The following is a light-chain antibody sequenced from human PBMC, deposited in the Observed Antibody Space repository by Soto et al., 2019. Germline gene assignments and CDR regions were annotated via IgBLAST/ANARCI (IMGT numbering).Light chain of an antibody. CDR1: SSDVGTYHY. V-gene: IGLV2-8*01. Sequence: QSALTQPPSASGALGQSVTISCTGSSSDVGTYHYVSWYQQYPGKAPKLMIYEVTKRPSGVPDRFSGSKSGNTASLTVSGLQADDEADYYCSSYAGSNNFVVFGGGTKLTVL. J-gene: IGLJ2*01. CDR3: SSYAGSNNFVV. CDR2: EVT.